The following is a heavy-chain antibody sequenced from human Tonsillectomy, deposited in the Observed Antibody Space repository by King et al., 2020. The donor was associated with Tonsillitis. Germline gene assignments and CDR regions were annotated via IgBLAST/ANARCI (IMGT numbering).Heavy chain of an antibody. J-gene: IGHJ4*02. CDR2: INPNNSDT. CDR1: GYTFTDYY. Sequence: VQLVESGAEVKKPGASVKVSCKTSGYTFTDYYMHWVRQAPGQGLEWMGWINPNNSDTNYAQKFQGRVTMTRDTSLSTAYMEMSRLTSDDTAMYYCARDLGCSGGSCYSEDFDYWGQGTLVTVSS. V-gene: IGHV1-2*02. CDR3: ARDLGCSGGSCYSEDFDY. D-gene: IGHD2-15*01.